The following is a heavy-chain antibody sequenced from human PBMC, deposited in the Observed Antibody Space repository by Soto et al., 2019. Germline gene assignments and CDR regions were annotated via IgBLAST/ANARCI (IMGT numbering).Heavy chain of an antibody. CDR3: TRDHLWFGVSPRFPFDY. CDR1: GFTFGDYA. Sequence: PWGSLRLSCTASGFTFGDYAMSWFRQAPGKGLEWVGFIRSKAYGGTTEYAASVKGRFTISRDDSKSIAYLQMNSLKTEDTAVYYCTRDHLWFGVSPRFPFDYWGQGTLVTVSS. CDR2: IRSKAYGGTT. J-gene: IGHJ4*02. V-gene: IGHV3-49*03. D-gene: IGHD3-10*01.